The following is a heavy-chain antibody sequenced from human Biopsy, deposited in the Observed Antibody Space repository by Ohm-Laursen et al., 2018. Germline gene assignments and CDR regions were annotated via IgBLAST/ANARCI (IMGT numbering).Heavy chain of an antibody. V-gene: IGHV4-39*01. CDR1: GGSVSSNVAY. J-gene: IGHJ5*02. CDR2: IFYSGIT. Sequence: SETLSLTCPASGGSVSSNVAYWAWIRQPPGKGLESIGSIFYSGITYYNPSLQSRVTMSVDTSKNQFSLNLTSVTAADTAVCYCARHPTGFWFDPWGQGTLVIVSS. CDR3: ARHPTGFWFDP.